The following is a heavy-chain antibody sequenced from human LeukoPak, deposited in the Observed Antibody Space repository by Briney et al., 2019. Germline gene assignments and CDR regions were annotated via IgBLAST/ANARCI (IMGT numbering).Heavy chain of an antibody. D-gene: IGHD6-19*01. CDR1: GFTFSSYW. V-gene: IGHV3-7*01. J-gene: IGHJ4*02. Sequence: GGSLRLSCAASGFTFSSYWMSWVRQAPGKGLEWVANIKQDGSEKYYVDSVKGRFTISRDNAKNSLYLQMNSLRAEDTAVYYCARDRRTPSIAVAGTRTFPSHFDYWGQGTLVTVAS. CDR2: IKQDGSEK. CDR3: ARDRRTPSIAVAGTRTFPSHFDY.